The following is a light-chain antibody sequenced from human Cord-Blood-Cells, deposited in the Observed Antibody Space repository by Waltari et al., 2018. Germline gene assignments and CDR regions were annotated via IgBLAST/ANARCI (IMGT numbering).Light chain of an antibody. CDR2: DVS. Sequence: QSALTSPASVSGSPGQSITISCTGTRSDVGGYNYVSWYQQHPGKAPKLMIYDVSNRPSGVSNRFSGSKSGNTASLTISGLQAEDEADYYCSSYTSSSTWVFGGGTKLTVL. CDR1: RSDVGGYNY. CDR3: SSYTSSSTWV. V-gene: IGLV2-14*01. J-gene: IGLJ3*02.